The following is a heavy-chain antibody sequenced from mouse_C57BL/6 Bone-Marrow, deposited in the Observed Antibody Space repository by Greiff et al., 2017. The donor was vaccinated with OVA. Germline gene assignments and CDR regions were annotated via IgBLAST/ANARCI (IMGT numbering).Heavy chain of an antibody. CDR1: GYTFTSYW. V-gene: IGHV1-69*01. D-gene: IGHD2-3*01. CDR2: IDPSDSYT. CDR3: AREGGWPFAY. Sequence: VKLQQPGAELVMPGASVKLSCKASGYTFTSYWMHWVKQRPGQGLEWIGEIDPSDSYTNYNQKFKGKSTLTVDKSSSTAYMQLSSLTSEDSAVYYCAREGGWPFAYWGQGTTLTVSS. J-gene: IGHJ2*01.